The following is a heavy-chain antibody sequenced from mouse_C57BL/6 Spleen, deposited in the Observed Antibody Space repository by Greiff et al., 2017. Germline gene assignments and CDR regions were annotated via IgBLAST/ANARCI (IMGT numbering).Heavy chain of an antibody. CDR3: ARDTTVVAPEWYFDV. Sequence: VQLKESGGGLVKPGGSLKLSCAASGFTFSDYGMHWVRQAPEKGLEWVAYISSGSSTIYYADTVKGRFTISRDNAKNTLFLQMTSLRSEDTAMYYCARDTTVVAPEWYFDVWGTGTTVTVSS. CDR1: GFTFSDYG. D-gene: IGHD1-1*01. J-gene: IGHJ1*03. CDR2: ISSGSSTI. V-gene: IGHV5-17*01.